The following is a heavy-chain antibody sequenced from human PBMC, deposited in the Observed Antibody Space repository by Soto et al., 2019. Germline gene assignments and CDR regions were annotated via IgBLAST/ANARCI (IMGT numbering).Heavy chain of an antibody. V-gene: IGHV3-21*01. CDR2: ISSSSSYI. CDR1: GFTFSSYS. J-gene: IGHJ4*02. Sequence: GGSLSLSCAASGFTFSSYSMNWVRQAPGKGLEWVSSISSSSSYIYYADSVKGRFTISRDNAKNSLYLQMNSLRAEDTAVYYCAKAFDYYESSGSDSWGQGTLVTVS. D-gene: IGHD3-22*01. CDR3: AKAFDYYESSGSDS.